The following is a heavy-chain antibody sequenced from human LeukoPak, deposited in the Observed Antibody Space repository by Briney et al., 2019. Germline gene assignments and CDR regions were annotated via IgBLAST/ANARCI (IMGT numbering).Heavy chain of an antibody. CDR2: IYYSGST. J-gene: IGHJ4*02. CDR3: AREAYSSSWPYYFDY. D-gene: IGHD6-13*01. CDR1: GGSISSYY. V-gene: IGHV4-59*01. Sequence: SETLSLTRTVSGGSISSYYWSWIRQPPGKGLEWIGYIYYSGSTNYNPSLKSRVTISVDTSKNQFSLKLSSVTAADTAVYYCAREAYSSSWPYYFDYWGQGTLVTVSS.